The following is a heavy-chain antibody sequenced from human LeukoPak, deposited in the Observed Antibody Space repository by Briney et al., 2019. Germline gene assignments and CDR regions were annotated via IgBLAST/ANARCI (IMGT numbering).Heavy chain of an antibody. D-gene: IGHD3-9*01. CDR2: TYYRSKRYN. CDR1: GDSVSSNSAA. V-gene: IGHV6-1*01. J-gene: IGHJ5*02. Sequence: SQTLSLTCTISGDSVSSNSAAWNWIRQSPSRGLEWLGRTYYRSKRYNDYAVSVKSRITINPDTSKNQFSLQLNSVTPEDTAVYYCARTLYYDILPGPADWFDPWGQGTLVTVSS. CDR3: ARTLYYDILPGPADWFDP.